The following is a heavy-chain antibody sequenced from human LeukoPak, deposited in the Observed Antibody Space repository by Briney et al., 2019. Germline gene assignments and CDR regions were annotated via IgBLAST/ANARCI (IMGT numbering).Heavy chain of an antibody. Sequence: PSETLSLTCTVSGGALSSYYWSWIRQPPGKGLEWIGYIYYSGSTNYNPSLKSRVTISVDTSKNQFSLKLSSVTAADTAVYYCARAWICYGAFDIWGQGTMVTVSS. J-gene: IGHJ3*02. CDR2: IYYSGST. V-gene: IGHV4-59*01. CDR1: GGALSSYY. CDR3: ARAWICYGAFDI. D-gene: IGHD1-1*01.